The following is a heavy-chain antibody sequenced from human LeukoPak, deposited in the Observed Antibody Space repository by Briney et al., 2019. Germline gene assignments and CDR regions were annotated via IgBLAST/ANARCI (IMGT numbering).Heavy chain of an antibody. D-gene: IGHD3-10*01. CDR1: GYTFTSYG. CDR3: ARGRGPNYYYYYYMDV. Sequence: ASVKVSCKASGYTFTSYGISWVRQAPGQGLEWMGWISAYNGNTNYARKLQGRVTMTTDTSTSTAYMELRSLRSDDTAVYYCARGRGPNYYYYYYMDVWGKGTTVTVSS. CDR2: ISAYNGNT. J-gene: IGHJ6*03. V-gene: IGHV1-18*01.